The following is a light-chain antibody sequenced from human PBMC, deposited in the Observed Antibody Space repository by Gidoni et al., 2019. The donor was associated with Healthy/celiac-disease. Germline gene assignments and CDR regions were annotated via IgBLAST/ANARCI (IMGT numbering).Light chain of an antibody. J-gene: IGKJ4*01. CDR2: DAS. CDR3: QQYDNLPLT. CDR1: QDISND. V-gene: IGKV1-33*01. Sequence: DIQMTQSPSSLSASVGDRVTITCQASQDISNDLNWYQQKPGKAPKLLIYDASNLETGVPSRLSGSGSGTDFTFTISSLQPEDIATYYCQQYDNLPLTFGGGTKVEIK.